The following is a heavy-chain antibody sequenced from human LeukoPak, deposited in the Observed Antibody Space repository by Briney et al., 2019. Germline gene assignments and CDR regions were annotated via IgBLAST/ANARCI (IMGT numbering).Heavy chain of an antibody. V-gene: IGHV4-39*01. CDR3: ARRDSSGWYDAFDI. CDR1: GGSISSSSYY. CDR2: IYYSGST. J-gene: IGHJ3*02. Sequence: SETLSLTCTVSGGSISSSSYYWGWIRQPPGKGLEWIGSIYYSGSTCYNPSLKSRVTISVDTSKNQFSLKLSSVTAADTAVYYCARRDSSGWYDAFDIWGQGTMVTVSS. D-gene: IGHD6-19*01.